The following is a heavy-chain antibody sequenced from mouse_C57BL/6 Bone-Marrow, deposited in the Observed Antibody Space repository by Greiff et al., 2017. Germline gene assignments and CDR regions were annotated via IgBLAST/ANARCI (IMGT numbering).Heavy chain of an antibody. Sequence: EVQLQQSGPELVKPGASVKIPCKASGYTFTDYNMDWVKQSHGKSLEWIGDINPNNGGTIYTQKFKGKATLTVDKSSSTAYMELRSLTSEDTAVYYCARKGSSWFAYWGQGTLVTVSA. V-gene: IGHV1-18*01. CDR3: ARKGSSWFAY. J-gene: IGHJ3*01. CDR2: INPNNGGT. CDR1: GYTFTDYN.